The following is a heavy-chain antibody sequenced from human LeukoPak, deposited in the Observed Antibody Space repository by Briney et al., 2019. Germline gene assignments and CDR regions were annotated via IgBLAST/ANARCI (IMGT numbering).Heavy chain of an antibody. CDR2: IYYSGST. Sequence: SETLSLTCAVYGGSFSGYYWSWIRQPPGNGLEWIGSIYYSGSTYNNPSLKSRVTISVDTSKNQFSLKLSSVTAADTAMCYCARHLWFGEFPTTPFGYWGQGTLVTVSS. CDR1: GGSFSGYY. J-gene: IGHJ4*02. CDR3: ARHLWFGEFPTTPFGY. D-gene: IGHD3-10*01. V-gene: IGHV4-34*01.